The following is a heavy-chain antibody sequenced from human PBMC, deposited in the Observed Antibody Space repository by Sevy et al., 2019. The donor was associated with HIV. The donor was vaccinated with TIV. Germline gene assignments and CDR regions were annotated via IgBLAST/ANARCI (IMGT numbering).Heavy chain of an antibody. V-gene: IGHV1-69*13. D-gene: IGHD3-3*01. J-gene: IGHJ6*02. CDR2: IIPIFGTA. CDR1: GGTFSSYA. Sequence: ASVKVSCKASGGTFSSYAISWVRQAPGQGLEWMGGIIPIFGTANYAQKFQGRVTITADESTSTAYMELSSLRSEDTAVYYYARGSTYYDFWSYYYYYGMDVWGQGTTVTVSS. CDR3: ARGSTYYDFWSYYYYYGMDV.